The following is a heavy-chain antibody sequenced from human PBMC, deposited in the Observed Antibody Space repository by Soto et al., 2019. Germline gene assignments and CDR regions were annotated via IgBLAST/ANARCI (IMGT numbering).Heavy chain of an antibody. V-gene: IGHV3-23*01. CDR1: GFTFSSYA. J-gene: IGHJ6*02. D-gene: IGHD4-17*01. CDR3: AKDRTTVDYPYGMDV. Sequence: EVQLLESGGGLVQPGGSLRLSCAASGFTFSSYAMTWVRQAPGKGLEWVSGISGGGGSTYYADYVKGRFTISRDNSKNTLFLQMNSLRAEDTAVYYCAKDRTTVDYPYGMDVWGQGTTVTVSS. CDR2: ISGGGGST.